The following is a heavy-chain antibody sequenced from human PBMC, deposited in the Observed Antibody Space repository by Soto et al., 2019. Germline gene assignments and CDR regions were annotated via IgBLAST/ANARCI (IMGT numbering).Heavy chain of an antibody. CDR3: ARYYYDSSGYSSYYYGMDV. Sequence: QVQLVQSGAEVKKPGSSVKVSCKASGGTFSSYAISWVRQAPGQGLEWMGGIIPIFGTANYAQKFQGRVTITADESTSTAYMELSSLGSEDTAVYYCARYYYDSSGYSSYYYGMDVWGQGTTVTVSS. CDR2: IIPIFGTA. CDR1: GGTFSSYA. J-gene: IGHJ6*02. D-gene: IGHD3-22*01. V-gene: IGHV1-69*01.